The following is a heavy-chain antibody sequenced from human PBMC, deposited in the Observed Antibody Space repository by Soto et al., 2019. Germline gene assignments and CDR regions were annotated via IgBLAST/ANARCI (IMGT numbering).Heavy chain of an antibody. J-gene: IGHJ4*02. D-gene: IGHD2-21*01. V-gene: IGHV3-23*01. CDR3: AKDTVAIRSFYFDS. CDR2: ISGSGDRT. Sequence: EVQLLVSGGRFVQPGGSLKLSCEASGFTFGNYAMTWVRQAPGKWLEWVSTISGSGDRTYYADSVTGRFTISRDNSKNTLYLQMRSLGVEDAAVYFCAKDTVAIRSFYFDSWAQGTLVTVSS. CDR1: GFTFGNYA.